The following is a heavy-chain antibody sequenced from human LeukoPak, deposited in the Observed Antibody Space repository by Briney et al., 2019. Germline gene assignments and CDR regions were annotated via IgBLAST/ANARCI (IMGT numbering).Heavy chain of an antibody. CDR3: AREYRGAFDI. J-gene: IGHJ3*02. CDR1: GGTFSSYA. CDR2: IIPIFGTA. V-gene: IGHV1-69*06. Sequence: ASVKVSCKASGGTFSSYAINWVRQAPGQGLKWMGGIIPIFGTANYAQKFQGRVTITADKSTNTAYMELRSLKSEDTAVFYCAREYRGAFDIWGQGTMVTVSS. D-gene: IGHD1-1*01.